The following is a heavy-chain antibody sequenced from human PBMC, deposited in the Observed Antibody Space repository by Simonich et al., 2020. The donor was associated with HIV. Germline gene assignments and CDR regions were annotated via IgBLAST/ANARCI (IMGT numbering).Heavy chain of an antibody. J-gene: IGHJ4*02. D-gene: IGHD6-6*01. CDR1: GFTFDDYA. V-gene: IGHV3-9*03. CDR2: ISWNSGSI. CDR3: AKDRYSSSSGSFDY. Sequence: EVQLVESGGGLVQPGRSLRLSCAASGFTFDDYAMHWVRQATGKGWEWVSGISWNSGSIGDADSVKGRFTISRDNAKNSLYLQMNSLRAEDMALYYCAKDRYSSSSGSFDYWGQGTLVTVSS.